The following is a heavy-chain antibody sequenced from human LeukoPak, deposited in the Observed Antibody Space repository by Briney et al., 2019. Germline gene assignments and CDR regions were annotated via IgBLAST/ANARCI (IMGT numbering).Heavy chain of an antibody. V-gene: IGHV4-34*01. J-gene: IGHJ4*02. CDR1: GGSFSPYY. D-gene: IGHD3-3*01. Sequence: SETLSLTCAVYGGSFSPYYWSWIRQPPGKGLEWIGEINHSGSTNYNPSLKSRVTISLDTSKSQFSLKVRYVTAADTAVYYCARGLNDSWTGENYWGQGTLVTVSS. CDR2: INHSGST. CDR3: ARGLNDSWTGENY.